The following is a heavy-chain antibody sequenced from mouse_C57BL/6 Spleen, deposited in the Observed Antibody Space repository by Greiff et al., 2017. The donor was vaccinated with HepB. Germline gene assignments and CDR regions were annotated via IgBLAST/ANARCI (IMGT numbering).Heavy chain of an antibody. CDR3: ARAGWDRELYYFDY. CDR1: GYTFTDYN. CDR2: INPNNGGT. J-gene: IGHJ2*01. D-gene: IGHD3-3*01. V-gene: IGHV1-22*01. Sequence: VQLQQSGPELVKPGASVKMSCKASGYTFTDYNMHWVKQSHGKSLEWIGYINPNNGGTSYNEKFKGKATLTVNKSSSTAYMELRSLTSEDSAVYDCARAGWDRELYYFDYWGQGTTLTVAS.